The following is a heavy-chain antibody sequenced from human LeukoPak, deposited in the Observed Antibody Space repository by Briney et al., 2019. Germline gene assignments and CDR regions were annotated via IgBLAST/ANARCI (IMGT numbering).Heavy chain of an antibody. V-gene: IGHV3-48*02. Sequence: PGGSLRLSCADSGLTFSNYAMSWVRQAPGKGPEWVSYISTSGTTMYYADSVRGRFTISRDNAQNSLYLQMDSLRDEDTAVYYCTTAGAGYNFFGLDWGQGTLVTVSS. CDR1: GLTFSNYA. J-gene: IGHJ4*02. CDR2: ISTSGTTM. CDR3: TTAGAGYNFFGLD. D-gene: IGHD5-24*01.